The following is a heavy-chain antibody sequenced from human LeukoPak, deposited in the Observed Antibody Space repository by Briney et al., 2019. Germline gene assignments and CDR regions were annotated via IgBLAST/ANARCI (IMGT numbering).Heavy chain of an antibody. CDR2: ISGSGGST. CDR3: AKGDDTAYGGNSPVDY. V-gene: IGHV3-23*01. CDR1: GFTFSSYA. J-gene: IGHJ4*02. D-gene: IGHD4-23*01. Sequence: LPGGSLRLSCAASGFTFSSYAMSWVRQAPGKGLEWVSVISGSGGSTYYADSVKGHFTISRDNSKNSLYLQMNSLRAADTAVYYCAKGDDTAYGGNSPVDYWGQGTLVTVSS.